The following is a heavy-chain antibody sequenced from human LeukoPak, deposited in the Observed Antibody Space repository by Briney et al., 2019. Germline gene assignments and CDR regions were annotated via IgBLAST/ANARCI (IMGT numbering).Heavy chain of an antibody. J-gene: IGHJ2*01. CDR1: GGSISSYY. CDR3: ARRRISSGWPWYFDL. Sequence: SETLSLTCTVSGGSISSYYWSWIRQPPGKGLEWIGYIYYSGSTNYNPSLKSRVTISVDTSKNQFSLKLSSVTAADTAVYYCARRRISSGWPWYFDLWGRGTLVTVSS. V-gene: IGHV4-59*08. D-gene: IGHD6-19*01. CDR2: IYYSGST.